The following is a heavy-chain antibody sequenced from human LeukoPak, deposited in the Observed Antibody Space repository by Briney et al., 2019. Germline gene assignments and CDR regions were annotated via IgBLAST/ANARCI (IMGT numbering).Heavy chain of an antibody. CDR2: IYYSGST. V-gene: IGHV4-59*08. CDR1: GGSISSYY. J-gene: IGHJ6*03. Sequence: SETLSLTCTVSGGSISSYYWSWIRQPPGKGLEWIGYIYYSGSTNYNPSLKSRVTISVDTSKNQFSLKLSSVTAADTAVYYCARHLDTSSWTYYYYYMDVWGKGTTVTVSS. CDR3: ARHLDTSSWTYYYYYMDV. D-gene: IGHD6-13*01.